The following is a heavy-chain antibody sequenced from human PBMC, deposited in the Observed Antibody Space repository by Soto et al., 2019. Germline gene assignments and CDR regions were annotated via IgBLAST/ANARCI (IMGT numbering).Heavy chain of an antibody. D-gene: IGHD2-8*02. CDR3: AREDTGSFDY. Sequence: QVQLVESGGGVVQPGRSLRLSGAASGFTFSTYAMHWVRQAPGKGLEWVAVISYDGSNKSYADSVKGRFTMSRDNSRNTMSVQMNSLRAEDTAVYYCAREDTGSFDYWGQGTLVTVSS. CDR2: ISYDGSNK. J-gene: IGHJ4*02. V-gene: IGHV3-30-3*01. CDR1: GFTFSTYA.